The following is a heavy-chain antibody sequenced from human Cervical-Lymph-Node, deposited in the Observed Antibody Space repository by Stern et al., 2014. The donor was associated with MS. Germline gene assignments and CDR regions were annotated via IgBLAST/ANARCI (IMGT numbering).Heavy chain of an antibody. V-gene: IGHV1-69*01. CDR3: ARLPQLVDHRDYW. CDR2: IIPMVGAA. CDR1: GGTFSRYA. D-gene: IGHD4-17*01. J-gene: IGHJ4*02. Sequence: VQLVQPGAEVKKAGSSVKVSCKASGGTFSRYAVSWVRQAPGQGLEWMGEIIPMVGAANYAQKFQGRVTITANESTNTAYMEVSSLRSDDTAIYYCARLPQLVDHRDYWWGQGSLVTVSS.